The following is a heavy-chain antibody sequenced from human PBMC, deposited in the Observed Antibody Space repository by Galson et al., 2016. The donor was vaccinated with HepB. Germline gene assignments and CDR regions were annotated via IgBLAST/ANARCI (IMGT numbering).Heavy chain of an antibody. D-gene: IGHD3-16*01. CDR3: VRDHLGESKFLSDP. J-gene: IGHJ5*02. CDR1: GFTFSSSW. Sequence: SLRLSCAASGFTFSSSWMHWVRQAPGKGLVWVSRIKSDGSSTSYADSVKGRFTISRDNTKNTLYLQMNNLRGDDTAVYYCVRDHLGESKFLSDPWGQGTLVTVSS. V-gene: IGHV3-74*01. CDR2: IKSDGSST.